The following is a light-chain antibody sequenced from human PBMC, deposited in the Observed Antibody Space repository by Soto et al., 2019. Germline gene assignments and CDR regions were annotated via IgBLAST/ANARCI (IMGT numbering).Light chain of an antibody. CDR2: EVS. V-gene: IGLV2-14*01. J-gene: IGLJ1*01. CDR3: SSFTGSTTHV. Sequence: QSALTQPASVSGSPGQSITISCTGTSSDVGDYNYVSWYQQHPGTAPKLMIYEVSNRPSGVSNRFSGSKSGNTASLTISGLQAEDEADYYCSSFTGSTTHVFGTGTKVTVL. CDR1: SSDVGDYNY.